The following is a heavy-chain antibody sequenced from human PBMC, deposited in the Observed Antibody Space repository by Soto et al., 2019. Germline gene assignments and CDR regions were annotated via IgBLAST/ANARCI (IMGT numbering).Heavy chain of an antibody. Sequence: PSETLSLTCTVSCGSISSSSYYWGWIRQPPGKGLEWIGSIYYSGSTYYNPSLKSRVTISVDTSKNQFSLKLSSVTAADTAVYYCAEGYSSGWYRYFDYWGQGTLVTVSS. CDR1: CGSISSSSYY. CDR2: IYYSGST. J-gene: IGHJ4*02. V-gene: IGHV4-39*01. D-gene: IGHD6-19*01. CDR3: AEGYSSGWYRYFDY.